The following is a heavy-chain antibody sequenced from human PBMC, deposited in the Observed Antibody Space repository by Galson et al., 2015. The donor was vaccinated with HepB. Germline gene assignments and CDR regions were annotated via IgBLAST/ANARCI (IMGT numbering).Heavy chain of an antibody. J-gene: IGHJ4*02. CDR3: ARATPGGYDF. CDR1: GFTFTSYD. D-gene: IGHD3-10*01. Sequence: SLRLSCAASGFTFTSYDVHWVRQATGQGLEWVSAIGTAGVTYYSVSVKGRFTISRENAKNSLSLQMNSLRAGDTAVYYCARATPGGYDFWGQGTLVTVSS. CDR2: IGTAGVT. V-gene: IGHV3-13*04.